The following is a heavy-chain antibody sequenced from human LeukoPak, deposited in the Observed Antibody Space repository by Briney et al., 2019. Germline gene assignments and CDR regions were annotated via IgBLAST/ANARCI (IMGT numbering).Heavy chain of an antibody. CDR3: ARRRTMIVVVPNAFDI. V-gene: IGHV4-38-2*01. CDR2: IYHSGST. J-gene: IGHJ3*02. CDR1: GYSISSGYY. Sequence: SETLSLTCAVSGYSISSGYYCGWIRQPPGKGLEWIGSIYHSGSTYYNPSPKSRVTISVDTSKNQFSLKLSSVTAADTAVYYCARRRTMIVVVPNAFDIWGQGTMVTVSS. D-gene: IGHD3-22*01.